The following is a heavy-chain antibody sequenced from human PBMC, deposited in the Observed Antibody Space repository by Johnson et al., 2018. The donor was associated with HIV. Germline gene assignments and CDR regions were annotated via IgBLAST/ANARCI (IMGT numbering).Heavy chain of an antibody. CDR2: ISYDGANK. J-gene: IGHJ3*02. CDR3: ARVALYYGSGNDAFDI. D-gene: IGHD3-10*01. V-gene: IGHV3-30*14. Sequence: QVQLVESGGGLVQPGGSLRLSCAASGFTFNNYDMHWVRQVTGKALEWVSFISYDGANKDYADTVKGRFPISRDNSKNTLYLQMNSLRAEETAVYYCARVALYYGSGNDAFDIWGQGTMVTVSS. CDR1: GFTFNNYD.